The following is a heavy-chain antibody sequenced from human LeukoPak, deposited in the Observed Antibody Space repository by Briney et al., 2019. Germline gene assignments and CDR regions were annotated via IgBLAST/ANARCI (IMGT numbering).Heavy chain of an antibody. Sequence: GGSLRLSCAASGFTFSSYWMHWVRQAPGKGLVWVSRINSDGSSTSYADSVKGRFTISRDNAKNTLYLQMNSLRAEDTAVYYCARGERLQLWLRGGNWFDPWGQGTLVTVSS. CDR1: GFTFSSYW. CDR2: INSDGSST. J-gene: IGHJ5*02. CDR3: ARGERLQLWLRGGNWFDP. D-gene: IGHD5-18*01. V-gene: IGHV3-74*01.